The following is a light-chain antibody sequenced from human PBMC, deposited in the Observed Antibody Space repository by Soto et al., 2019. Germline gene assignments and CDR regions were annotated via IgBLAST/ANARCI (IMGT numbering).Light chain of an antibody. Sequence: VLTQSPGTLSLSPGERATLSCRASQSVTSNNLAWYQQKPGQAPRLLIYGASSRVTGIPERFSGSGSGTDFTLTINRVEPEDFAVYYCQQYSSSLWTFGQGTKVEIK. J-gene: IGKJ1*01. CDR2: GAS. V-gene: IGKV3-20*01. CDR1: QSVTSNN. CDR3: QQYSSSLWT.